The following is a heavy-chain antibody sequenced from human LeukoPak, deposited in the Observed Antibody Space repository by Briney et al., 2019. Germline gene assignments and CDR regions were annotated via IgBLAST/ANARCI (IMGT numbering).Heavy chain of an antibody. J-gene: IGHJ4*02. D-gene: IGHD6-19*01. Sequence: SETLSLTCTVSGGSISSGSYYWSWIRQPAGKGLEWIGRIYTSGSTNYNPSLKSRVTISVDTSKNQFSLKLSSVTAADTAVYYCARGRILYSSGWLTIFDYWGQGTLVTVSS. CDR1: GGSISSGSYY. CDR3: ARGRILYSSGWLTIFDY. V-gene: IGHV4-61*02. CDR2: IYTSGST.